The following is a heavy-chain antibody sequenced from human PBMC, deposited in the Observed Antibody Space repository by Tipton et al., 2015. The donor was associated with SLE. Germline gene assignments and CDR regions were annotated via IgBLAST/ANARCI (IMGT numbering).Heavy chain of an antibody. V-gene: IGHV4-59*01. CDR1: GGSISSYY. J-gene: IGHJ4*02. Sequence: GLVKPSETLSLTCTVSGGSISSYYWSWIRQPPGKGLEWIGYIYYSGSTNYNPSLKSRVTISVDTSKNQFSLKLSSVTAADTAVYFWAAGNRGSGPYYFDYWGQGTLVTVSS. CDR3: AAGNRGSGPYYFDY. D-gene: IGHD7-27*01. CDR2: IYYSGST.